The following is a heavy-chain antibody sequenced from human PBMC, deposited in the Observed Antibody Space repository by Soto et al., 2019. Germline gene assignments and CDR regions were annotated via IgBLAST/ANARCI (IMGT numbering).Heavy chain of an antibody. CDR2: IWYDGSNK. CDR3: ATAGSSSWYGDYYYYSGMDV. Sequence: QVQLVESGGGVVQPGRSLRLSCAASGFTFSSYGMHWVRQAPGKGLEWVAVIWYDGSNKYYADSVKGRFTISRDNSKNTLYLKMNSLRAEDTAVYYCATAGSSSWYGDYYYYSGMDVWGQGTTVTVSS. V-gene: IGHV3-33*01. CDR1: GFTFSSYG. J-gene: IGHJ6*02. D-gene: IGHD6-13*01.